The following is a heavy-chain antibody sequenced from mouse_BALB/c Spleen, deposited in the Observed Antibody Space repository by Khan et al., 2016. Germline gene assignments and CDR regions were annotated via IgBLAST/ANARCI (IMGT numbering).Heavy chain of an antibody. J-gene: IGHJ3*01. CDR3: ASQYGSSYVGFAY. V-gene: IGHV1-54*01. D-gene: IGHD1-1*01. CDR1: GYAFTNCL. CDR2: INPGSGGT. Sequence: QVQLQQPGAELVRPGTSVKVSCKASGYAFTNCLIEWVKQRPGQGLEWIGVINPGSGGTNYTERFKGKATLTADNSSSTASMQLSSLTSDDSAVYFWASQYGSSYVGFAYWGQGTLVTVSA.